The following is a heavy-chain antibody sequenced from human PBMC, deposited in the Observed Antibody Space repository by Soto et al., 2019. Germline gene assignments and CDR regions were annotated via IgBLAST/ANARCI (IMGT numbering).Heavy chain of an antibody. J-gene: IGHJ4*02. Sequence: SETLSLTCTVSGGSISSYYWSWLRQPAGKGLEWNGRIYTSGSTNYNPSLRSRVTMSVDTSKNQFSLRLSSVTAADTAVYYCARDPLGSSINWGQGTLVTVSS. CDR1: GGSISSYY. D-gene: IGHD6-6*01. CDR2: IYTSGST. CDR3: ARDPLGSSIN. V-gene: IGHV4-4*07.